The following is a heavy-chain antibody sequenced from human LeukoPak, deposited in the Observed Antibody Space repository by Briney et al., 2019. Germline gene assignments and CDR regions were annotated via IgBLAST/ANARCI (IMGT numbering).Heavy chain of an antibody. CDR2: ISGSGGST. D-gene: IGHD6-13*01. Sequence: GGSLRLSCATSGFTFNNYGLNWVRQAPGKGLEWVSSISGSGGSTFYADSVKGRFTISRDTSKNTVYLQMNSLRAEDTAVYYCARKAGHTGAFDIWGQGTMVTVSS. CDR3: ARKAGHTGAFDI. V-gene: IGHV3-23*01. J-gene: IGHJ3*02. CDR1: GFTFNNYG.